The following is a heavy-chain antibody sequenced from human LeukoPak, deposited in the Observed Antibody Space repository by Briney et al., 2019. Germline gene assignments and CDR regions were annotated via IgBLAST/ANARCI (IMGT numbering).Heavy chain of an antibody. CDR3: ARNVNHWNHVDC. J-gene: IGHJ4*02. CDR1: GFTFSSYG. Sequence: PGGSLRLSCVVSGFTFSSYGMHWVRQAPGKGLEWVTFIYNDGSQEYYADSVKGRFSISRDNSKNTLYLQMNSLRDEDTAIYYCARNVNHWNHVDCWGQGTRVTVSS. V-gene: IGHV3-33*08. CDR2: IYNDGSQE. D-gene: IGHD1-1*01.